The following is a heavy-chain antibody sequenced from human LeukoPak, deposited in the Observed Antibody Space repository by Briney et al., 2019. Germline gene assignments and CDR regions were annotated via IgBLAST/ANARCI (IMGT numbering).Heavy chain of an antibody. Sequence: NPSETLSPTCTVSGGSISSSSYYWGWIRQPPGKGLGWIGSIYYSGSTYYNPSLKSRVTISVDTSKNQFSLKLSPVTAADTAVYYCARRERFLLDYWGQGTLVTVSS. V-gene: IGHV4-39*01. CDR3: ARRERFLLDY. D-gene: IGHD1-1*01. CDR2: IYYSGST. CDR1: GGSISSSSYY. J-gene: IGHJ4*02.